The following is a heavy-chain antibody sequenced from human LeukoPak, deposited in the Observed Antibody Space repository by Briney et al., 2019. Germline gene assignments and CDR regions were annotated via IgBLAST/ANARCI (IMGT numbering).Heavy chain of an antibody. J-gene: IGHJ4*02. CDR1: GGSFSGYY. CDR2: INHSGST. D-gene: IGHD2-15*01. Sequence: RTSETLSRTCAVYGGSFSGYYWSWVRQPPGKGLEWIGEINHSGSTNYNPSLKSRVTISVDTSKNQFSLKLSSVTAADTAVYYCARDRQWGVRAARVDTYFDYWGQGTLVTVSS. CDR3: ARDRQWGVRAARVDTYFDY. V-gene: IGHV4-34*01.